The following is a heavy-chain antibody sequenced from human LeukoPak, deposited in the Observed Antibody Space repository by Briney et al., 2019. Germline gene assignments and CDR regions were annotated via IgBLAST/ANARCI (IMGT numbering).Heavy chain of an antibody. CDR2: INPNSGGT. D-gene: IGHD3-22*01. CDR3: ARAPPYYYDSSGYYTPQDY. Sequence: GASVKVSCKASGYTFTGYYMHWVRQAPGQGLEWMGWINPNSGGTNYAQKFQGRVTMTRDTSISTAYMELSRLRSDDTAVYYCARAPPYYYDSSGYYTPQDYWGQGTLVTVSS. V-gene: IGHV1-2*02. CDR1: GYTFTGYY. J-gene: IGHJ4*02.